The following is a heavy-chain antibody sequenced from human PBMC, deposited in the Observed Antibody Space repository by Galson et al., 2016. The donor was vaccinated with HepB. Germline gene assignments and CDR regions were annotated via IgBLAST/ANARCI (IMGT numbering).Heavy chain of an antibody. CDR1: GFTFSDAA. CDR3: TRQGKTSLAGTGFDY. CDR2: IRTEPFNYAT. D-gene: IGHD6-19*01. J-gene: IGHJ4*02. Sequence: SLRLSCAASGFTFSDAAMYWVRQASGKGLEFVGRIRTEPFNYATIYGASVKGRFTISRDDSKSTVYLQMNSLKTEDSAVYYCTRQGKTSLAGTGFDYWGQGTLVTVSS. V-gene: IGHV3-73*01.